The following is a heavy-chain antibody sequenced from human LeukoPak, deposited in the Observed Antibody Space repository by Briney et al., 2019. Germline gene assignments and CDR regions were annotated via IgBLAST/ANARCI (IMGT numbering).Heavy chain of an antibody. D-gene: IGHD3-3*01. CDR3: ARSGYFRIWVYGMDV. CDR1: GGSISSYY. J-gene: IGHJ6*02. Sequence: SETLSLTCTVSGGSISSYYWSWVRQPPGKGLEWIGYIYYSGSTYYNPSPKSRVTISVDTSKNQFSLKLSSVTAANTAVYYCARSGYFRIWVYGMDVWGQGTTVTVSS. V-gene: IGHV4-59*06. CDR2: IYYSGST.